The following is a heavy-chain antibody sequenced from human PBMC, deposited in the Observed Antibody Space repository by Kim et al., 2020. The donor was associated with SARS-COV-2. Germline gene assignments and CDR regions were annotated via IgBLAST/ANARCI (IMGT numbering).Heavy chain of an antibody. CDR1: GFTFGDYA. CDR3: AKDLHYYDSSGYDYYFDY. J-gene: IGHJ4*02. V-gene: IGHV3-9*01. D-gene: IGHD3-22*01. Sequence: GGSLRLSCAASGFTFGDYAMHWVRQAPRKGLEWVSGISWNSGSIGYADSVKGRFTISRDNAKNSLYLQMNSLRAEDTALYYCAKDLHYYDSSGYDYYFDYWGQGTLVTVSS. CDR2: ISWNSGSI.